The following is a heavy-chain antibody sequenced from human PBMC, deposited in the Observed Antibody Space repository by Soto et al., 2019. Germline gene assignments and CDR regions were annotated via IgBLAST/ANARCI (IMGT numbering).Heavy chain of an antibody. Sequence: QVQVQQWGAGLLKPSETLSLTCAVYGGSFSGYYWSWIRQPPGKGLEWIGEINHSGSTNYNPSLKSRVTISVDTSKNQFSLKLSSVTAADTAVYYCARAKANWGFDPWGQGTLVTVSS. J-gene: IGHJ5*02. V-gene: IGHV4-34*01. CDR2: INHSGST. CDR3: ARAKANWGFDP. D-gene: IGHD2-8*01. CDR1: GGSFSGYY.